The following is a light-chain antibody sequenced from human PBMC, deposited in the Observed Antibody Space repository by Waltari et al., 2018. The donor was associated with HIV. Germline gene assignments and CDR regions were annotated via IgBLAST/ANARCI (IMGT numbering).Light chain of an antibody. J-gene: IGLJ1*01. Sequence: SYVLTQPPSVPAAPGKTARITCEENNIGNNSVHWYQQKPGQAPVLVIDDDSDRPSGVPARFSGSNSGNTATLTISRVEAGDEADYYCHLWDGSSDHYVFGTGTKVTVL. CDR2: DDS. CDR1: NIGNNS. CDR3: HLWDGSSDHYV. V-gene: IGLV3-21*03.